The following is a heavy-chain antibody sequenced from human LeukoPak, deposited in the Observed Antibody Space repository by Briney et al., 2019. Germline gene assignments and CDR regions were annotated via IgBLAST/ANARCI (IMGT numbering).Heavy chain of an antibody. CDR2: IYFSGST. CDR3: ARFYGALDC. V-gene: IGHV4-39*07. Sequence: SETLSLTCTVSGGSISSGSYYWGWIRQPPGKGLEWIGSIYFSGSTYDNPSLKSRLTMSVDTSKNQFSLKVTSVTAADTAVYYCARFYGALDCWGQGTLVTVSS. D-gene: IGHD4-17*01. CDR1: GGSISSGSYY. J-gene: IGHJ4*02.